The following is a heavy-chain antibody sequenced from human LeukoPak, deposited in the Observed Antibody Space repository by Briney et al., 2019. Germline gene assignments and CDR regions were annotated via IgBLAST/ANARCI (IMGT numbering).Heavy chain of an antibody. CDR1: GYTFIDFY. CDR3: ARGRTFVGHADS. J-gene: IGHJ5*02. D-gene: IGHD1-14*01. V-gene: IGHV1-2*02. Sequence: ASVKVSCKASGYTFIDFYIFWVRQAPGQGLEWMGWINPNSGGTYFTQKFQGRVTMTRDTSISSAYMELHGLTFDDTAVFYCARGRTFVGHADSWGQGTLVTVSS. CDR2: INPNSGGT.